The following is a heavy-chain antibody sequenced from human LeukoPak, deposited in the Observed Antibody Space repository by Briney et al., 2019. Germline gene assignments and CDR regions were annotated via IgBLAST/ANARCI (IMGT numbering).Heavy chain of an antibody. V-gene: IGHV3-23*01. CDR2: ISGSGGST. Sequence: GGSLRLSCAASGFTFSSYAMSWVRQAPGKGLEGVSAISGSGGSTYYAESVKGRFTISRDNSKNTLYLQMNSLRAEDTAVYYCAKEREAVAAYYYYYGMDVWGKGTTVTVSS. CDR1: GFTFSSYA. D-gene: IGHD6-19*01. J-gene: IGHJ6*04. CDR3: AKEREAVAAYYYYYGMDV.